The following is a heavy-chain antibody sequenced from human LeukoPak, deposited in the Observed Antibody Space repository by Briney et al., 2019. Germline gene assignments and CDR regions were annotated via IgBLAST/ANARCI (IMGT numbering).Heavy chain of an antibody. CDR3: ARDSPGTTASDY. CDR1: GFTFDTYS. J-gene: IGHJ4*02. CDR2: ISASGSYI. Sequence: GGSLRLSCAASGFTFDTYSMNWVRQAPGKGLEWVSSISASGSYIYYADSLKGRFTISRDNTKNSLFLQMNSLRAEDTAVYYCARDSPGTTASDYWGQGTLVTVSS. D-gene: IGHD1-1*01. V-gene: IGHV3-21*01.